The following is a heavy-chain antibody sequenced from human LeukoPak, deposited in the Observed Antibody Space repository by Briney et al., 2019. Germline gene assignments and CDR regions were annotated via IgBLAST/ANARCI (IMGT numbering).Heavy chain of an antibody. D-gene: IGHD2-15*01. CDR1: GFTFSSYE. J-gene: IGHJ5*02. V-gene: IGHV3-48*03. CDR2: ISSSGSTI. CDR3: ASYWSDGGSFIDP. Sequence: GGSLRLSCAASGFTFSSYEMNWVRQAPGKGLEWVSYISSSGSTIYYADSVKGRFTISRDNAKNSLYLQMNSLRAEDTAVYYCASYWSDGGSFIDPWGQGTLVTVSS.